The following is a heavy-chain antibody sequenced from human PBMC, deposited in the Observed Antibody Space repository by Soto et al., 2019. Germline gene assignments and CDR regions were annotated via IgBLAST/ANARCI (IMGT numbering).Heavy chain of an antibody. Sequence: SETLSLTCTVSGGSMNAHFWSWIRQSAGKGLEWIGHIYISGTTMYNPSLKSRVTMSVDPPKNQLPLKLTSVTAADTAVYYCARINGGSPDVWGQGTTVTVSS. D-gene: IGHD2-15*01. CDR2: IYISGTT. CDR3: ARINGGSPDV. V-gene: IGHV4-4*07. CDR1: GGSMNAHF. J-gene: IGHJ6*02.